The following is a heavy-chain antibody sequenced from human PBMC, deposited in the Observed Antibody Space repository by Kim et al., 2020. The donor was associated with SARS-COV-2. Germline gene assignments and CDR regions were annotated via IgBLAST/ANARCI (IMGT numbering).Heavy chain of an antibody. CDR1: GFTFSDYY. CDR3: ARVGGDYHLDY. CDR2: ISSSSSYT. J-gene: IGHJ4*02. D-gene: IGHD4-17*01. Sequence: GGSLRLSCAASGFTFSDYYMSWIRQAPGKGLEWVSYISSSSSYTNYADSVKGRFTISRDNAKNSLYLQMNSLRAEDTAVYYCARVGGDYHLDYWGQGTLVTVSS. V-gene: IGHV3-11*05.